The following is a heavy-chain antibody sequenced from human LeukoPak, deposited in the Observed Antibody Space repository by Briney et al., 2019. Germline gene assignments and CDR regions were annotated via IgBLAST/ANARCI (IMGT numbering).Heavy chain of an antibody. CDR3: ARGGSSLPFDL. D-gene: IGHD6-13*01. CDR1: GYTFTTYY. J-gene: IGHJ2*01. V-gene: IGHV1-69*13. Sequence: SVKVSCKASGYTFTTYYMHWVRQAPGQGLEWMGGIIPIFGTANYAQKFQGRVTITADESTSTAYMELSSLRSEDTAVYYCARGGSSLPFDLWGRGTLVTVSS. CDR2: IIPIFGTA.